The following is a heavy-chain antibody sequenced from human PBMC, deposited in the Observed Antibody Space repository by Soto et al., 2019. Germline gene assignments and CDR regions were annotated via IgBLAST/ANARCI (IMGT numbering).Heavy chain of an antibody. J-gene: IGHJ4*02. CDR1: GVSMSDYY. CDR3: ARSGHIFAGVI. V-gene: IGHV4-59*01. Sequence: SETLSLTCTVSGVSMSDYYGSWIRQSPGKGLEHIGYLHYSGSANYNPSLKSRVTISMDRSKNQFSLKLTSMTAAGTAIYYCARSGHIFAGVIWGQGILVTVSS. CDR2: LHYSGSA. D-gene: IGHD3-16*01.